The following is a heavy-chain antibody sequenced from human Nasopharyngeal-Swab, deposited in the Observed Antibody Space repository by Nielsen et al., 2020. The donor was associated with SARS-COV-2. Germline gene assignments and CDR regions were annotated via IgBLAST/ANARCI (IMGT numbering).Heavy chain of an antibody. V-gene: IGHV3-11*04. J-gene: IGHJ3*02. CDR2: ISSSGSTI. CDR1: GFTFSDYY. D-gene: IGHD1-1*01. Sequence: GGSLRLSCAASGFTFSDYYMSWIRQAPGKGLEWVSYISSSGSTIYYADSVKGRFTISRDNAKNSLYLQMNSLRAEDTAVYRCASSQAYNWNDSDAFDIWGQGTMVTVSS. CDR3: ASSQAYNWNDSDAFDI.